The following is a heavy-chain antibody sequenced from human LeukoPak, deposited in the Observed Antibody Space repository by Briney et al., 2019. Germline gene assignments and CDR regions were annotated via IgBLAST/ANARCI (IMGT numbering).Heavy chain of an antibody. CDR3: ARGPAARGYYMDV. CDR2: IIPIHGIA. Sequence: VASVKVSCKASGGTFSSYTISWVRQAPGQGLEWMGRIIPIHGIANYAQKFQGRVTITADKSTSTAYMELSSLRSEDTAVYYCARGPAARGYYMDVWGKGTTVTVSS. V-gene: IGHV1-69*02. D-gene: IGHD6-6*01. J-gene: IGHJ6*03. CDR1: GGTFSSYT.